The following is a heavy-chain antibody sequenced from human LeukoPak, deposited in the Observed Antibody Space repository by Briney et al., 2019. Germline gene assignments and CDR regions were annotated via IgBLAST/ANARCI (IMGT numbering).Heavy chain of an antibody. D-gene: IGHD2-15*01. CDR2: ISYDGSNK. CDR3: ARGYSRAAFDI. CDR1: GFTFSSYA. J-gene: IGHJ3*02. V-gene: IGHV3-30-3*01. Sequence: GGSLRLSCAASGFTFSSYAMHWVRQAPGKGLGWVAVISYDGSNKYYADSVKGRFTVSRDNAKNSLLLQMNSLRAEDTALYYCARGYSRAAFDIWGQGTMVTVSS.